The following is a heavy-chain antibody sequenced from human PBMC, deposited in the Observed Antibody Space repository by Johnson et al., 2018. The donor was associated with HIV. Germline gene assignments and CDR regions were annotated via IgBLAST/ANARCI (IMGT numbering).Heavy chain of an antibody. V-gene: IGHV3-66*02. CDR1: GFTVSSNY. D-gene: IGHD5-18*01. CDR3: ARVSLAYSYGYDALDF. Sequence: VQLVESGGGLVQPGGSLTLSCAVSGFTVSSNYMSWVRQAPWKGLEWVSVIYSGCSTYYADSVKGRFTISRDNSKNTLFLQMNSLRPEDTAVYFCARVSLAYSYGYDALDFWGQGTMVTVSS. J-gene: IGHJ3*01. CDR2: IYSGCST.